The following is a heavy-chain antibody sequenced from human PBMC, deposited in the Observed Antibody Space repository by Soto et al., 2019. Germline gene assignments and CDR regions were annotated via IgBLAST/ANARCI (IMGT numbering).Heavy chain of an antibody. J-gene: IGHJ4*02. Sequence: EVQLLESGGGLVQPGGSLRLSCAASGFTFSSYAMSWVRQAPGKGLEWVSAISGSGGSTYYGDSVKGRFTISRDNSKNTLYLQMNSLRAEDTAVYYCAKDRLAIVVVPAATIKWGQGTLVTVSS. D-gene: IGHD2-2*03. CDR3: AKDRLAIVVVPAATIK. CDR1: GFTFSSYA. CDR2: ISGSGGST. V-gene: IGHV3-23*01.